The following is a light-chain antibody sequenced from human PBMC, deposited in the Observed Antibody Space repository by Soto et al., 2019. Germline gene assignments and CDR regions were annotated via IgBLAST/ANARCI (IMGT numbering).Light chain of an antibody. CDR2: AAS. CDR1: QTTNNY. V-gene: IGKV1-39*01. J-gene: IGKJ2*01. Sequence: DIQMTQAPSSLSASVGDRVTITCRTSQTTNNYLNWYQLKPGKAPKLLIYAASTLQTGVPSRFTGSGSGTDFALTIISLQPEDYATYFCQQSYSMPYAFGPGTKVDIK. CDR3: QQSYSMPYA.